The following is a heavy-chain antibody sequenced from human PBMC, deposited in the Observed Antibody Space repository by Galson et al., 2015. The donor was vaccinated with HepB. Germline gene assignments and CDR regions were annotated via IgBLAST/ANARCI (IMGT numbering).Heavy chain of an antibody. D-gene: IGHD5-24*01. CDR1: GFTFSSYA. J-gene: IGHJ4*02. CDR3: ANLGKSGDGYNSDY. Sequence: SLRLSCAASGFTFSSYAMSWVRQAPGKGLEWVSAISGSGGSTYYADSVKGRFTISRDNSKNTLYLQMNSLRAEDTAVYYCANLGKSGDGYNSDYWGQGTLVTVSS. CDR2: ISGSGGST. V-gene: IGHV3-23*01.